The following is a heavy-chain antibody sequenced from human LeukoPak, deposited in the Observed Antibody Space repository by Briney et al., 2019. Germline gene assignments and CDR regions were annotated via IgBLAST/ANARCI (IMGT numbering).Heavy chain of an antibody. CDR2: IYHSGTT. D-gene: IGHD6-19*01. Sequence: SETLSLTCAVSGGSISSNNWWTWVRQPPGEGLEWIGEIYHSGTTNYNPFLQSRVAISVDKSKNQFSLRLTSVTAADTAVYYCARELEYSSGCLDCWGQGTLVTVSS. V-gene: IGHV4-4*02. CDR1: GGSISSNNW. J-gene: IGHJ4*02. CDR3: ARELEYSSGCLDC.